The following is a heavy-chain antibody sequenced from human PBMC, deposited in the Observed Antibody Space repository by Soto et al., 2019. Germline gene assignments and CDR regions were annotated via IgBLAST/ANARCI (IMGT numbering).Heavy chain of an antibody. J-gene: IGHJ6*02. CDR2: IIPIFGTA. D-gene: IGHD6-13*01. CDR3: ARAQYSSSWGYYYYGMDV. V-gene: IGHV1-69*13. Sequence: GASVKVSCKASGGTFSSYAISWVRQAPGQGLEWMGGIIPIFGTANYAQKFQGRVTITADESTSTAYMELSSLRSEDTAVYYYARAQYSSSWGYYYYGMDVWGQGTTVTVSS. CDR1: GGTFSSYA.